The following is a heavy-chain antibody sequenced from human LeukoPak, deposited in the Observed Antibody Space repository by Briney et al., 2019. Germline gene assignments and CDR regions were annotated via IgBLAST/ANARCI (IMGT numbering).Heavy chain of an antibody. CDR2: IWSDGSNT. D-gene: IGHD3-10*01. V-gene: IGHV3-33*01. CDR3: ARENYYGSGSYYSIDYYGMDV. Sequence: GRSMRPSSAAYGFVFNSYGMHWDRQAPGKGLEWVAVIWSDGSNTYYADSVKGRFTISRDNSKNTLDLQVNSLRAEDTAVYYCARENYYGSGSYYSIDYYGMDVWGQGTTVTVSS. J-gene: IGHJ6*02. CDR1: GFVFNSYG.